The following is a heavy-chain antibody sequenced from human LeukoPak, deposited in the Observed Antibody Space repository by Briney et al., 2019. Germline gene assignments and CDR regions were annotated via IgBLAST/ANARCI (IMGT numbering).Heavy chain of an antibody. Sequence: SETLSLTCTVSGGSISSYYWSWIRQPAGKGLEWIGRIYTSGSTNYNPSLKSRVTMSVDTSKNQFSLKLSSVTAADTAIYYCANLRDRSNIAARRFRVADRHFVYWGQGTLVTVSS. V-gene: IGHV4-4*07. J-gene: IGHJ4*02. CDR1: GGSISSYY. CDR3: ANLRDRSNIAARRFRVADRHFVY. D-gene: IGHD6-6*01. CDR2: IYTSGST.